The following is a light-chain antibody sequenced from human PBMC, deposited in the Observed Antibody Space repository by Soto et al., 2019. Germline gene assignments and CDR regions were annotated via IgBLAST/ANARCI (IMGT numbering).Light chain of an antibody. J-gene: IGKJ1*01. V-gene: IGKV4-1*01. CDR1: QSLVYSPNNKNY. CDR3: QQYHSPPQT. CDR2: WAS. Sequence: DIVMTQSPDSLAVSLGERATINCKSSQSLVYSPNNKNYLAWYQQKPGQPPKLLIYWASTRESGVPDRFSGSGSGTDFTLTISSLQAEDVAVYYCQQYHSPPQTFGQGTKVEI.